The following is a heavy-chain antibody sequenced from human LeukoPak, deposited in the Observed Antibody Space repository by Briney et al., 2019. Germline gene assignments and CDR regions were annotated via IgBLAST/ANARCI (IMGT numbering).Heavy chain of an antibody. J-gene: IGHJ4*02. Sequence: SETLSLTCAVYGGSFSGYYWSWIRQPPGKGLEWIGEINHSGSTNYNPSLKSRVTISVDTSKNQFSMKLSSVTAADTAVYYCARGLSNLEYWGQGTLVTVSS. CDR3: ARGLSNLEY. CDR1: GGSFSGYY. D-gene: IGHD4-11*01. V-gene: IGHV4-34*01. CDR2: INHSGST.